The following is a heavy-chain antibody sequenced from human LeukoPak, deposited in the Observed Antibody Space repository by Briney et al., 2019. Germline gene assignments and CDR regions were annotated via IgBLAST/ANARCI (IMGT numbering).Heavy chain of an antibody. J-gene: IGHJ6*03. D-gene: IGHD6-13*01. V-gene: IGHV4-4*09. Sequence: SETLSLTCTVSGVSISSYYWSWIRQPPGKGLEWIGYIYTSGSTNHNPSLKSRVTISVDTSKNQFSLKLSSVTAADTAVYYCARKGIAAAGTPETYYYYYYMDVWGKGTTVTVSS. CDR2: IYTSGST. CDR3: ARKGIAAAGTPETYYYYYYMDV. CDR1: GVSISSYY.